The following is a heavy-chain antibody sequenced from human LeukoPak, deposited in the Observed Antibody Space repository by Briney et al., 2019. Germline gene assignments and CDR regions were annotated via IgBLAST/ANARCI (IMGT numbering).Heavy chain of an antibody. J-gene: IGHJ6*03. Sequence: PGGTLRLSCAASGFTFSSYSMNWVRQAPGKGLEWVSSISSSSSYIYYADSVKGRFTISRDNAKNSLYLQMNSLRAEDTAVYYCARDGYYYDSSGPGYYYYYMDVWGKGTTVTVSS. D-gene: IGHD3-22*01. CDR2: ISSSSSYI. CDR1: GFTFSSYS. CDR3: ARDGYYYDSSGPGYYYYYMDV. V-gene: IGHV3-21*01.